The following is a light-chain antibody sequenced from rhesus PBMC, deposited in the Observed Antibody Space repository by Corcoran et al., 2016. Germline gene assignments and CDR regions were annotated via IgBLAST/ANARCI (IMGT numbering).Light chain of an antibody. CDR3: LQSYNWPLS. J-gene: IGKJ2*01. CDR1: QSVSNN. CDR2: DAS. V-gene: IGKV3-35*01. Sequence: IVMTQSPATLSLSPGERATLSCRASQSVSNNLAWYLQIPGQPPRLLIYDASHRATGIPERFRGSGSGTDFTLTISSLGPEDVGIYFCLQSYNWPLSFGQGTKVEIK.